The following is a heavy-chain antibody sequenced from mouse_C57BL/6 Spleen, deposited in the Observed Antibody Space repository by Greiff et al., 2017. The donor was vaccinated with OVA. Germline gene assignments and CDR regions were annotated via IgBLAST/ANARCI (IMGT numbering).Heavy chain of an antibody. Sequence: EVQLVESEGGLVQPGSSMKLSCTASGFTFSDYYMAWVRQVPEKGLEWVANINYDGSSTYYLDSLKSRFIISRDNAKNILYLQMSSLKSEDTATYYCARGGSYYSNHYFDYWGQGTTLTVSS. CDR1: GFTFSDYY. CDR2: INYDGSST. CDR3: ARGGSYYSNHYFDY. V-gene: IGHV5-16*01. J-gene: IGHJ2*01. D-gene: IGHD2-5*01.